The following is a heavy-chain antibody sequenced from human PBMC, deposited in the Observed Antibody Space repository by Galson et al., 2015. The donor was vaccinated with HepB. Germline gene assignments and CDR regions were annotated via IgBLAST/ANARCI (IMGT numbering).Heavy chain of an antibody. Sequence: SLRLSCAASGFTFSGSAMHWVRQASGKGLEWVGRIRSKANSYATAYAASVKGRFTISRDDSKNTAYLQMNSLKTEDTAVYYCTRPYYYDSRNYNDYWGQGTLVTVSS. CDR3: TRPYYYDSRNYNDY. V-gene: IGHV3-73*01. D-gene: IGHD3-22*01. CDR2: IRSKANSYAT. J-gene: IGHJ4*02. CDR1: GFTFSGSA.